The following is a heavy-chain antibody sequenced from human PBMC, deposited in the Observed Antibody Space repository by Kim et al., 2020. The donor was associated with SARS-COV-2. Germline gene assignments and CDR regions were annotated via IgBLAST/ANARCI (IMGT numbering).Heavy chain of an antibody. CDR1: GFTFSNAW. J-gene: IGHJ4*02. Sequence: GGSLRLSCAASGFTFSNAWMSWVRQAPGKGLEWVGRIKSKTDGWTTDYAAPVKGRLTISRDDSKNTLYMQMNSLKTEDTAVYYCTAEYYDFWSGYPDYWGQGTLVSGSS. CDR2: IKSKTDGWTT. CDR3: TAEYYDFWSGYPDY. D-gene: IGHD3-3*01. V-gene: IGHV3-15*01.